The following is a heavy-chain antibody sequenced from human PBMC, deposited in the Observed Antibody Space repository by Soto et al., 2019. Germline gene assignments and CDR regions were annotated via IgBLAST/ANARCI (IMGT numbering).Heavy chain of an antibody. CDR3: ARDGVLSWELRRNWCDP. J-gene: IGHJ5*02. CDR1: GGTFSSSA. CDR2: IIPLFGTA. Sequence: QVQLVQDGSEVKKPGSSVEVSCKASGGTFSSSAISWVRQSPGQWLDWMGGIIPLFGTANYAQKFQGRVTITADESTSTAYMELSSLRSEDTAVYYCARDGVLSWELRRNWCDPWGQGTLVTVSS. V-gene: IGHV1-69*01. D-gene: IGHD1-26*01.